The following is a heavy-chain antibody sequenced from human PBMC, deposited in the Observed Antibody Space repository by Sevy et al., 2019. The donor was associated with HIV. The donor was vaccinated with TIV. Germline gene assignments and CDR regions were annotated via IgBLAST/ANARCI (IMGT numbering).Heavy chain of an antibody. CDR3: AKTLQKLPFHPHHFDY. D-gene: IGHD2-21*02. Sequence: GGSLRLSCGVSGFALRSYTMNWVRQAPGKGLEWVASISATGGSTYYADSVKGRFTISRDVSKSTLYLQMNSLTAEDTAMFYCAKTLQKLPFHPHHFDYWGQGTLVTVSS. J-gene: IGHJ4*02. CDR2: ISATGGST. CDR1: GFALRSYT. V-gene: IGHV3-23*01.